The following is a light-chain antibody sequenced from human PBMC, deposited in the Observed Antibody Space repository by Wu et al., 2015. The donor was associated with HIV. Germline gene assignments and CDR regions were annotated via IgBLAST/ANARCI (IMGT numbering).Light chain of an antibody. CDR1: QSIGNS. CDR2: DTS. CDR3: QQRTSWPL. J-gene: IGKJ2*01. V-gene: IGKV3-11*01. Sequence: EVALTQSPATLYLSTGERATLSCRASQSIGNSLGWYQQKPGQAPRLLIYDTSKRATGIPARFSGSGSGTDFTLTISSLEPEDFAVYYCQQRTSWPLFGQGTKLEIK.